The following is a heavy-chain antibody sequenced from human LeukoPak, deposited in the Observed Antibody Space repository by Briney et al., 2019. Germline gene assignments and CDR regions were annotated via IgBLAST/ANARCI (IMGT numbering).Heavy chain of an antibody. CDR2: IYYSGST. CDR3: AMPAYYYDSSGYSY. CDR1: GGSISSSSYY. J-gene: IGHJ4*02. Sequence: SETLSLTCTVSGGSISSSSYYWDWIRQPPGKGLEWIGSIYYSGSTYYNPSLKSRVTISVGTSKNQFSLKLSSVTAADTAVYYCAMPAYYYDSSGYSYWGQGTLVTVSS. V-gene: IGHV4-39*01. D-gene: IGHD3-22*01.